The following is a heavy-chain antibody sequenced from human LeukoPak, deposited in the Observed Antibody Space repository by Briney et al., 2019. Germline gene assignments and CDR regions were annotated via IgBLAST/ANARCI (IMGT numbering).Heavy chain of an antibody. CDR3: AKDQLKGIRSRRDFDY. D-gene: IGHD2-2*01. CDR1: GFTFDDYA. CDR2: ISGSGGST. J-gene: IGHJ4*02. V-gene: IGHV3-23*01. Sequence: PGRSLRLSCAASGFTFDDYAMHWVRQAPGKGLEWVSAISGSGGSTYYADSVKGRFTISRDNSKNTLYLQMNSLRAEDTAVYYCAKDQLKGIRSRRDFDYWGQGTLVTVSS.